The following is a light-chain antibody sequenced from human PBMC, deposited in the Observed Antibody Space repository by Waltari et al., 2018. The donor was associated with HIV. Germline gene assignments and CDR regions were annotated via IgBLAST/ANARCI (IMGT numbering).Light chain of an antibody. CDR2: AAS. V-gene: IGKV1-9*01. J-gene: IGKJ4*01. CDR1: QDISRY. Sequence: DIQLTQSPSFLSTSVGDTVTITCRASQDISRYLAWYHEKPGKAPNLLIYAASTFHSGVPSRFSGSGSGTEFTLTISSLQPEDFATYYCQQLNSYPSFGGGTKVE. CDR3: QQLNSYPS.